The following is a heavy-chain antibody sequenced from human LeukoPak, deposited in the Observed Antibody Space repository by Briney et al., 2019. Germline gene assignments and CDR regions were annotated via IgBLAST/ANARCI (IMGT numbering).Heavy chain of an antibody. Sequence: TSETLSLTGTVSGDSLTGYYWGWIRQHPGKGLEWIGNIYYTGNTYYNPSLKSRVTISLDTSKNQFSLKVISMTAADTAVYYCTKSDGSGLIRICGRGTMVTVSS. CDR2: IYYTGNT. J-gene: IGHJ3*02. CDR1: GDSLTGYY. V-gene: IGHV4-39*07. D-gene: IGHD3-22*01. CDR3: TKSDGSGLIRI.